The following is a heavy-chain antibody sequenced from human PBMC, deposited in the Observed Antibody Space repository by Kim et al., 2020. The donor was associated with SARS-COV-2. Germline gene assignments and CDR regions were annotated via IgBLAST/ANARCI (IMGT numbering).Heavy chain of an antibody. D-gene: IGHD2-21*02. CDR2: IIPILGIA. CDR1: GGTFSSYA. J-gene: IGHJ5*02. CDR3: ARGGNSIMDNWFDP. Sequence: SVKVSCKASGGTFSSYAISWVRQAPGQGLEWMGRIIPILGIANYAQKFQGRVTITADKSTSTAYMELSSLRSEDTAVYYCARGGNSIMDNWFDPWGQGTLVTVSS. V-gene: IGHV1-69*04.